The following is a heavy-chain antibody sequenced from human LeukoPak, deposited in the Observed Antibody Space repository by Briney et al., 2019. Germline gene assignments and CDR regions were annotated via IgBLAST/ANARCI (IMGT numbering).Heavy chain of an antibody. CDR1: GFTVSSNY. CDR3: AKDIEVRGNLDTFDI. J-gene: IGHJ3*02. D-gene: IGHD3-10*01. CDR2: IYSGGST. Sequence: PGGSLRLSCAASGFTVSSNYMSWVRQAPGKGLEWVSVIYSGGSTYYADSVKGRFTISRDNSKNTLYLQMNSLRAEDTALYYCAKDIEVRGNLDTFDIWGQGTMVTVSS. V-gene: IGHV3-53*05.